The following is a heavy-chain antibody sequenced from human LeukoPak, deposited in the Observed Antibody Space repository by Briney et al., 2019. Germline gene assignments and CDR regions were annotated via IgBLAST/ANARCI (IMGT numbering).Heavy chain of an antibody. CDR3: ARDDFTYYYDHSGPMFDH. CDR2: IKQDGSEK. CDR1: GFTFSSYW. Sequence: RGSLRLSCAASGFTFSSYWMSWVRQAPGKGLEWVANIKQDGSEKYYVDSVKGRFTISRDNAKNSLYLQMNSLRAEDTAVYYCARDDFTYYYDHSGPMFDHWGQGTLVTVSS. J-gene: IGHJ4*02. D-gene: IGHD3-22*01. V-gene: IGHV3-7*01.